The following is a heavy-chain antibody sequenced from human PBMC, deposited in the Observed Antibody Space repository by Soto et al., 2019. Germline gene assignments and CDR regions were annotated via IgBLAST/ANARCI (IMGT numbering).Heavy chain of an antibody. CDR2: IITFVGKA. J-gene: IGHJ6*03. Sequence: QVQLVQSGPEVKKPGSSVKVSCKTSGGTLSSYSISWVRQAPGQGLEWVGRIITFVGKANVAQQFQGRVTITADRSRNTTYVEMGRRTFDDTAVYYWGRVTGGHVAGGNHMDVWGTGTTVPVPS. V-gene: IGHV1-69*08. D-gene: IGHD5-12*01. CDR3: GRVTGGHVAGGNHMDV. CDR1: GGTLSSYS.